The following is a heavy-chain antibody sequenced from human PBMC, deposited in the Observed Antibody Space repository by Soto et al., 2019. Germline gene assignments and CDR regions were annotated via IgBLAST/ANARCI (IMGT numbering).Heavy chain of an antibody. D-gene: IGHD2-2*01. J-gene: IGHJ3*02. CDR1: GFTFNKYW. Sequence: PGGSLRLSCAASGFTFNKYWMAWVRQAPGKGLECVANINQDGSDKYYVDSVRGRFTISRDNTKNSLYLQMNSLKTEDTAVYYCTRRREYQLRPSGTFDIWGQGTMVTVSS. CDR3: TRRREYQLRPSGTFDI. CDR2: INQDGSDK. V-gene: IGHV3-7*03.